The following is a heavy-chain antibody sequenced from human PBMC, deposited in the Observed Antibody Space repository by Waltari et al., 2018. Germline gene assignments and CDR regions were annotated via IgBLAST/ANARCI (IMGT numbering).Heavy chain of an antibody. J-gene: IGHJ3*01. CDR1: GVSISRSNYY. D-gene: IGHD3-3*01. Sequence: QQHLQESGPGLVKPSETLSLTCTVSGVSISRSNYYWGWIGQPPGKGLEWIGQISESGSTSYNPSLKSRVTISVDTSRNQISLNLYSVTAADAAVYYCARRENYNFWRDSFDVWGQGTVVTVSS. CDR3: ARRENYNFWRDSFDV. CDR2: ISESGST. V-gene: IGHV4-39*07.